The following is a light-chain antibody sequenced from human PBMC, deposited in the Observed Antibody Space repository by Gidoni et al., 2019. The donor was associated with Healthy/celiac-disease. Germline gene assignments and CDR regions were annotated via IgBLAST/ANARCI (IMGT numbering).Light chain of an antibody. CDR2: KDS. J-gene: IGLJ3*02. CDR1: ALPKQY. V-gene: IGLV3-25*03. CDR3: QSADSSGTYWV. Sequence: SYELTQQPSVSVAPGQRARITCSGDALPKQYAYWYQQKPGQAPVLVIYKDSERPSGIPERFSGSSSGTTVTLTISGVQEEDEADYYCQSADSSGTYWVFGGGTKLTVL.